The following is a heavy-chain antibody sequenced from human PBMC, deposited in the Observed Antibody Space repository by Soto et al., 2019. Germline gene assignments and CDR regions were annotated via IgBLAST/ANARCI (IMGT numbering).Heavy chain of an antibody. Sequence: QVQLVQSGAEVKKPGSSGRVSCKASGGTCTSYAISWERQAPGQGLEWMGGIIPIFGTANYAQKFQGRVTITADESTSTAYMELSSLRSEDTAVYYCARLRLGELSTNPSIDYWGQGTLVTVSS. V-gene: IGHV1-69*12. CDR1: GGTCTSYA. D-gene: IGHD3-16*02. J-gene: IGHJ4*02. CDR2: IIPIFGTA. CDR3: ARLRLGELSTNPSIDY.